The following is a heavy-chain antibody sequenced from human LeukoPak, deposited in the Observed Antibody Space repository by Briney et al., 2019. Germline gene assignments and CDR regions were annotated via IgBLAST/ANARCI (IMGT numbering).Heavy chain of an antibody. CDR1: GGSISSGPYY. D-gene: IGHD3-22*01. J-gene: IGHJ4*02. V-gene: IGHV4-39*01. CDR2: IYYGENT. CDR3: ARRDDSSGYHKIFDY. Sequence: SETLSFTCTVSGGSISSGPYYWGWIRQPPGKGLEWIGNIYYGENTYYNPSLKSRVTISIDTSKNQFYLKLSSLTAADTAVYYCARRDDSSGYHKIFDYWGPGTLVTVSS.